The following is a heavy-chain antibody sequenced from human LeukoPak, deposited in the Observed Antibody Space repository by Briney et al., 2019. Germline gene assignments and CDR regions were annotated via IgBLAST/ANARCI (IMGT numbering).Heavy chain of an antibody. J-gene: IGHJ3*02. Sequence: SETLSLTCTVSGGSISSGSYYWGWIRQPPGKGLEWIGSIYYSGSTYYNPSLKSRVTISVDTSKNQFSLKLRSVTAADTAVYYCARPYYDRGDDAFDIWGQGTMVTVSS. CDR3: ARPYYDRGDDAFDI. CDR2: IYYSGST. V-gene: IGHV4-39*01. CDR1: GGSISSGSYY. D-gene: IGHD3-22*01.